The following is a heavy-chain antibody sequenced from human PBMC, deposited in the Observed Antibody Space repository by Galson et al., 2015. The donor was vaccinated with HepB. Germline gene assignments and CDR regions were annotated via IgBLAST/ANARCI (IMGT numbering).Heavy chain of an antibody. CDR1: GGSFSGYY. Sequence: LSLTCAVYGGSFSGYYWNWIRQPPGKGLEWIGEINHSGSTNYTPSLKTRVTISLDTSKNQFSLKLSSVTAADTAVYFCTRVKLREQLVQQYYYGLDVWGQGTTVTVSS. CDR3: TRVKLREQLVQQYYYGLDV. D-gene: IGHD6-13*01. V-gene: IGHV4-34*01. J-gene: IGHJ6*02. CDR2: INHSGST.